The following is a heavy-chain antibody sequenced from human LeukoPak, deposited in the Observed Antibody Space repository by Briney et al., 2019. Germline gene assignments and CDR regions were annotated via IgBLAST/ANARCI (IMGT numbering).Heavy chain of an antibody. CDR3: ATFTSALDY. J-gene: IGHJ4*02. CDR2: NSGSGGST. CDR1: GFTFSSYA. D-gene: IGHD3-3*01. V-gene: IGHV3-23*01. Sequence: GGSLRLSCAASGFTFSSYAMSWVRQAPGKGLEWVSANSGSGGSTYYADSVKGRFTISRDNSKNTLFLQMNSLRAEDTAVYYCATFTSALDYWGQGTLVTVSS.